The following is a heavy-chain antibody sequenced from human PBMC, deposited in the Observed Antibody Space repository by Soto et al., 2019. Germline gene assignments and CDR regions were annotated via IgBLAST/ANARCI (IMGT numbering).Heavy chain of an antibody. J-gene: IGHJ2*01. CDR3: ARPQYDFWSGYPKYWYFDL. V-gene: IGHV1-69*01. CDR1: GGTFSSYA. D-gene: IGHD3-3*01. CDR2: IIPIFGTA. Sequence: QVQLVQSGAEVKKPGSSVKVSCKASGGTFSSYAISWVRQAPGQGLEWMGGIIPIFGTANYAQKFQGRVTITADESTSTAYMELSSLRSEDTAVYYCARPQYDFWSGYPKYWYFDLWGRGTLVTVSS.